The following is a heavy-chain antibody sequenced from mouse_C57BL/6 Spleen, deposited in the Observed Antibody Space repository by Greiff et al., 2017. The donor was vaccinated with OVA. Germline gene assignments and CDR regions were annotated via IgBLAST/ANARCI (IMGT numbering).Heavy chain of an antibody. Sequence: VQLQQSGAELARPGASVKMSCKASGYTFTSYTMHWVKQRPGQGLEWIGYINPSSGYTKYNQKFKDKATLTADKSSSTAYMQLSSLTSEDSAVYYCARVSLYGESAMDYWGQGTSVTVSS. V-gene: IGHV1-4*01. CDR1: GYTFTSYT. CDR3: ARVSLYGESAMDY. J-gene: IGHJ4*01. D-gene: IGHD2-13*01. CDR2: INPSSGYT.